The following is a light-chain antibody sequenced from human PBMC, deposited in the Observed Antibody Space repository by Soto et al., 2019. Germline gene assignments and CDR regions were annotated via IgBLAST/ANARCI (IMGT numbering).Light chain of an antibody. J-gene: IGKJ4*01. CDR3: QQSFSTLLS. CDR1: QSVSTS. V-gene: IGKV1-39*01. Sequence: DIQMTQSPSSLFASVGDRITITCRASQSVSTSVTWYQHKPGRAPKALISAASSLQSGVPSRFSGSGSGTDFTLTISSLQPEDVATYYCQQSFSTLLSFGGGTHVEIQ. CDR2: AAS.